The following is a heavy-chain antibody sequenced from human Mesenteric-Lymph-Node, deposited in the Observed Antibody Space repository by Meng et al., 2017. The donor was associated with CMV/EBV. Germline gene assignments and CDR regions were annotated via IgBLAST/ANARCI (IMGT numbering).Heavy chain of an antibody. CDR1: GFTFSDYY. J-gene: IGHJ5*02. V-gene: IGHV4-34*01. CDR2: INHSGST. CDR3: ARQRVTTQLWDA. Sequence: ESLKISCAASGFTFSDYYMNWIRQAPGKGLEWVGEINHSGSTKYNPSLKSRVTMSVDTSKNQFSLKLSSVTAADTAVYYCARQRVTTQLWDAWGQGTLVTVSS. D-gene: IGHD4-17*01.